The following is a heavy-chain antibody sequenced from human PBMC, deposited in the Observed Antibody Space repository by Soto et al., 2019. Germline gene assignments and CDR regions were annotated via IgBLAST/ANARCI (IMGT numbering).Heavy chain of an antibody. CDR1: GFTFSSYG. J-gene: IGHJ4*02. CDR2: IWYDGSNK. V-gene: IGHV3-33*01. D-gene: IGHD2-8*01. CDR3: ARLTPRQWYYFDY. Sequence: GGSLRLSCAASGFTFSSYGMHWVRQAPGKGLEWVAVIWYDGSNKYYADSVKGRFTISRDNSKNTLYLQMNSLRAEDTAVYYCARLTPRQWYYFDYWGQGTLVTVSS.